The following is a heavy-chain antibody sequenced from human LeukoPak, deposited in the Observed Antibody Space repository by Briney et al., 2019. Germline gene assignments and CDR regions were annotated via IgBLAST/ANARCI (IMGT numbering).Heavy chain of an antibody. Sequence: GGSLRLSCAASGFTFSDYYMSWIRQAPGKGLEWVSYISSSGSTIYYADSVKGRFTISRDNAKNSLYLQMNSLRAEDTAVYYCARRLVVVAAALDYWGQGTLVIVSS. J-gene: IGHJ4*02. CDR1: GFTFSDYY. CDR3: ARRLVVVAAALDY. V-gene: IGHV3-11*01. CDR2: ISSSGSTI. D-gene: IGHD2-15*01.